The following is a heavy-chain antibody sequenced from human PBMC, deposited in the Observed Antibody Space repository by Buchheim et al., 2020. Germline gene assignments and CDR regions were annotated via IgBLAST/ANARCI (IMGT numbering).Heavy chain of an antibody. D-gene: IGHD3-9*01. CDR1: GYTFTGYY. CDR3: TRDQYYDILTGYYIY. J-gene: IGHJ4*02. V-gene: IGHV1-2*02. Sequence: QVQLVQSGAEVKKPGASVKVSCKASGYTFTGYYMHWARQAPGQGLEWMGWINPNSGGTNYAQKFQGRVTMTRDTAISTAYMELSRLRSDDTAVYYCTRDQYYDILTGYYIYWGQGTL. CDR2: INPNSGGT.